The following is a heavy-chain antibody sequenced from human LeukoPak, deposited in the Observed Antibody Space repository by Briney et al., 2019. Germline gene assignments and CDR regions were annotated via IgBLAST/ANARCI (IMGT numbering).Heavy chain of an antibody. CDR1: GFTFSSYE. J-gene: IGHJ4*02. V-gene: IGHV3-48*03. CDR3: ARGGVGGWFRYYFDY. CDR2: ISSSDSTI. Sequence: HSGGSLRLSCSASGFTFSSYEMNWVRQAPGKGLEWVSYISSSDSTIYYADSVKGRFTISRDHAKNSLYIQINSLRAAHPVVSFCARGGVGGWFRYYFDYWGQGTLVPVSS. D-gene: IGHD3-10*01.